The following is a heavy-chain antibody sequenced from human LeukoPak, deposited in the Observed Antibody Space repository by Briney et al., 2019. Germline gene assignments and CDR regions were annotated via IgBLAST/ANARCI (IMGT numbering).Heavy chain of an antibody. CDR2: ISYDGSNK. Sequence: GGSLRLSCAASGFTFSSYAMHWVRQAPGKGLEWVAVISYDGSNKYYADSVKGRFTISRDNPKNTLYLQMNSLRAEDTAVYYCATCYSSGCPDAFDIWGQGTMVTVSS. J-gene: IGHJ3*02. CDR1: GFTFSSYA. D-gene: IGHD6-19*01. CDR3: ATCYSSGCPDAFDI. V-gene: IGHV3-30-3*01.